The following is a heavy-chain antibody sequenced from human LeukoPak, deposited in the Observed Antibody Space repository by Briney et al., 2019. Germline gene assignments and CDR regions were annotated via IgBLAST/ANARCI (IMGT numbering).Heavy chain of an antibody. CDR1: GYTFTGYY. D-gene: IGHD2-2*03. CDR2: INPNSGGT. J-gene: IGHJ5*02. Sequence: ASVKVSCKASGYTFTGYYMHWVRQAPGQGLEWMGWINPNSGGTNYAQKFQGRVTMTRDTSISTAYMELNRLRSDDTAVYYCARVDFALIEGWFDPWGQGTLVTVSS. V-gene: IGHV1-2*02. CDR3: ARVDFALIEGWFDP.